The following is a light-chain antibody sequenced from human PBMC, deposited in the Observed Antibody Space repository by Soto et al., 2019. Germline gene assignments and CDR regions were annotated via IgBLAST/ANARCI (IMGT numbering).Light chain of an antibody. CDR2: GAS. CDR1: QSINIY. CDR3: QQGYTKSPLT. V-gene: IGKV1-39*01. J-gene: IGKJ4*01. Sequence: DIQMTQSPSSLSASVGDRVTITCRTSQSINIYLNWYQQKVGEPPRLLIFGASNLQSGVPSRFSGSGVGTHFTLTISSLQAEDFATYYCQQGYTKSPLTVAGGTKVDIK.